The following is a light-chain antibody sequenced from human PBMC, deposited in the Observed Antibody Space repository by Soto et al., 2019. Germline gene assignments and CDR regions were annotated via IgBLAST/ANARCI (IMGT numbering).Light chain of an antibody. CDR3: QQYSVYWT. J-gene: IGKJ1*01. V-gene: IGKV1-5*02. CDR1: QSVSTR. Sequence: DIQMTQSPSSLSASVGDRVTIICLASQSVSTRLAWYQQKPGKAPKVLIYDASSWAGGVPSRFTGSGSGTEFTLTINSLQPDDFATYYCQQYSVYWTFGQGTKVDIK. CDR2: DAS.